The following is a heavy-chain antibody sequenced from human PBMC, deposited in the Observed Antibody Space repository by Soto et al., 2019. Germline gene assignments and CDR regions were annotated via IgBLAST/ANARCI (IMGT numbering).Heavy chain of an antibody. Sequence: GGSLRLSCTVSGFTFTDYSLNWVRQAPGKGLEWLSYISASRTTIYYAGSARGRFTVSRDNAKNSLYLQMNSLRDEDTAVYYCARDGRRGSDLDVWGQGTMVTVSS. CDR2: ISASRTTI. D-gene: IGHD5-12*01. CDR1: GFTFTDYS. V-gene: IGHV3-48*02. CDR3: ARDGRRGSDLDV. J-gene: IGHJ6*02.